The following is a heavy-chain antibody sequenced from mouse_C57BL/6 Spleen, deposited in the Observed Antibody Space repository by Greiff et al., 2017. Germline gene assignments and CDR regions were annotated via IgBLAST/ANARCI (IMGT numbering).Heavy chain of an antibody. D-gene: IGHD3-3*01. CDR3: AREGLRYFDV. V-gene: IGHV1-82*01. CDR1: GYAFSSSW. J-gene: IGHJ1*03. CDR2: IYPGDGDT. Sequence: QVQLQQSGPELVKPGASVKISCKASGYAFSSSWMNWVKQRPGKGLEWIGRIYPGDGDTNYNGKFKGKATLTADKSSSTAYMQLSSLTSEDSAVYFCAREGLRYFDVWGTGTTVTVSS.